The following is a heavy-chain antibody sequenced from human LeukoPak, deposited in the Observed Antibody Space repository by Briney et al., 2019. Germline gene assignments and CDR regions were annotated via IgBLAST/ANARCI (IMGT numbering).Heavy chain of an antibody. Sequence: ASVKVSCKASGYTFTGYYMHWVRQAPGQGLEWMGWINPNSGGTNYAQKFQGWVTMTRDTSVSTAYMELSRLRSDDTAVYYCARGSVGATTYWFDPWGQGTLVTVSS. V-gene: IGHV1-2*04. J-gene: IGHJ5*02. CDR1: GYTFTGYY. D-gene: IGHD1-26*01. CDR2: INPNSGGT. CDR3: ARGSVGATTYWFDP.